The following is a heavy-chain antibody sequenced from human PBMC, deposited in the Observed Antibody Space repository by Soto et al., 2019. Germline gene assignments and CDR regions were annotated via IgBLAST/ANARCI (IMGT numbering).Heavy chain of an antibody. CDR2: ISGSGGST. V-gene: IGHV3-23*01. D-gene: IGHD4-17*01. Sequence: GGSLRLSCAASGFTFSSYAMSWVRQAPGKGLEWVSAISGSGGSTYYADSVKGRFTISRDNSKNTLYLQMNSLRAEDTAVYYCAKDLATRHPLYGDDYYFDYWGQGTLVTVSS. CDR3: AKDLATRHPLYGDDYYFDY. J-gene: IGHJ4*02. CDR1: GFTFSSYA.